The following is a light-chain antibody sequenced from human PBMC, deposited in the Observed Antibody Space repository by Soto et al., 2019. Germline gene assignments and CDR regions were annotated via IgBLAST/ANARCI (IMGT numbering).Light chain of an antibody. CDR3: CSYAGSSTSV. Sequence: QSALTQPASVSGSPGQSITISCTGTSSDVGSYNLVSWYQQHPGKAPKLMIYEGSKRPSGVSNRFSGSTSGNTASLTISGLQAEDEADYYCCSYAGSSTSVFGTGTKVTVL. J-gene: IGLJ1*01. V-gene: IGLV2-23*01. CDR2: EGS. CDR1: SSDVGSYNL.